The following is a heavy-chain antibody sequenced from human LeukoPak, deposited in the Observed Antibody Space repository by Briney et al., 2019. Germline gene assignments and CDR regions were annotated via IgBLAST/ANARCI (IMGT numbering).Heavy chain of an antibody. V-gene: IGHV4-59*08. CDR1: GGSIRSYY. Sequence: SGTLSLTCTVSGGSIRSYYWSWIRQPPGKGLEWIGYIFYAGSTTYNPSLKSRVTISIDTSKNQFSLKLNSVTAADTAVYYCASGERGYSYGPLDYWGQGILVTVSS. CDR3: ASGERGYSYGPLDY. D-gene: IGHD5-18*01. CDR2: IFYAGST. J-gene: IGHJ4*02.